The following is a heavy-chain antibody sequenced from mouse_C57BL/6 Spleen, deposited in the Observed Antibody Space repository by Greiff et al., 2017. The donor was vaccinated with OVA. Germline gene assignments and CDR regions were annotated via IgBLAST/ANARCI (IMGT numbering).Heavy chain of an antibody. Sequence: EVQLVESEGGLVQPGSSMKLSCTASGFTFSDYYMAWVRQVPEKGLEWVANINYDGSSTYYLDSLKSRFIISRDNAKNILYLQMSSLKSEDTATYYCAREDYYAWFAYWGQGTLVTVSA. D-gene: IGHD1-1*01. CDR2: INYDGSST. J-gene: IGHJ3*01. CDR1: GFTFSDYY. CDR3: AREDYYAWFAY. V-gene: IGHV5-16*01.